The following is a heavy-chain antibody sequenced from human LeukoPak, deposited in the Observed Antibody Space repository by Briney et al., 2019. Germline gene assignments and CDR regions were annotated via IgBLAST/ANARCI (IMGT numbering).Heavy chain of an antibody. D-gene: IGHD3-10*01. CDR3: ARGLSRMVRGVIITQSYNWFDP. Sequence: GGSLRLSCAASGFTFSSYAMHGVRQAPGKGLEWVAVISYDGSNKYYADSVKGRFTISRDNSKNTLYLQMNSLRAEDTAVYYCARGLSRMVRGVIITQSYNWFDPWGQGTLVTVSS. CDR2: ISYDGSNK. CDR1: GFTFSSYA. J-gene: IGHJ5*02. V-gene: IGHV3-30-3*01.